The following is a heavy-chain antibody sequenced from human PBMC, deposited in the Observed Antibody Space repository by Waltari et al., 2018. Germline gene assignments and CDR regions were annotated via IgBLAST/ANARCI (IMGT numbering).Heavy chain of an antibody. CDR3: ASPLVNGDHLGF. CDR2: IYHSGRT. Sequence: QLQLQESGPGLVKSAETLSLTCTVSGGSISSSSYYWGWTRQPPGKGLEWIGSIYHSGRTYYNPSLRSRVTISIDTPKNQFSLKLNSVTAADTAVYYCASPLVNGDHLGFWGQGTLVTVSS. D-gene: IGHD2-15*01. CDR1: GGSISSSSYY. V-gene: IGHV4-39*01. J-gene: IGHJ4*02.